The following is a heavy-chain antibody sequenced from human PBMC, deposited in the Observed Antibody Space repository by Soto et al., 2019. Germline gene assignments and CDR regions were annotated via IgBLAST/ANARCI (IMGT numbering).Heavy chain of an antibody. Sequence: SETLSLTCTVSGASLSSGSYYWRWIRQPPGKGLEWIGYFYYTGTTKYNPSLESRVTISADTSKNQFSLNLTSVTAADTAVYYCARISYWVKDYWGQGARVTVSS. V-gene: IGHV4-61*01. D-gene: IGHD2-8*02. CDR3: ARISYWVKDY. CDR2: FYYTGTT. J-gene: IGHJ4*02. CDR1: GASLSSGSYY.